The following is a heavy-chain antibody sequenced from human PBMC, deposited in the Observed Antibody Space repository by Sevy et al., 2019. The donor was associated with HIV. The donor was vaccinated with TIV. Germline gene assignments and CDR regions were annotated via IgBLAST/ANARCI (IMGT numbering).Heavy chain of an antibody. D-gene: IGHD3-10*01. V-gene: IGHV1-18*01. CDR3: ARVPTYYYGSATYFDS. J-gene: IGHJ4*02. Sequence: ASVKVSCKASGYNFLSDGITWVRQAPGQGLEWMAWIGLYNGNANYAQKFRDRVTMTTDTSTNTAYLELRILRSDDTAVYYCARVPTYYYGSATYFDSWGQGSLVTVSS. CDR1: GYNFLSDG. CDR2: IGLYNGNA.